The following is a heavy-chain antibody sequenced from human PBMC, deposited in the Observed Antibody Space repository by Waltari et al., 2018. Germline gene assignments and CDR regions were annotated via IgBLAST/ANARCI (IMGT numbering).Heavy chain of an antibody. CDR1: GGSISSSSYY. CDR3: ARDGLTMVQGVGSY. D-gene: IGHD3-10*01. V-gene: IGHV4-39*07. J-gene: IGHJ4*02. CDR2: IYYSGST. Sequence: QLQLQESGPGLVKPSETLSLTCTVSGGSISSSSYYWGWIRQPPGKGLEWIGSIYYSGSTYYNPALKSRVTISVDTSKNQFALKLSSVTAADTAVYYCARDGLTMVQGVGSYWGQGTLVTVSS.